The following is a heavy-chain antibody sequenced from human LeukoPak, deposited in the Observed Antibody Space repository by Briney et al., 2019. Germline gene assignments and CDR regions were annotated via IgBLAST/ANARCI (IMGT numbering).Heavy chain of an antibody. CDR3: ARVDTVVVPAGITWFDP. Sequence: ASVKVSCKASGYTFTGYYTHWVRQAPGQGLEWMGWINPNSGGTNYAQKFQGRVTMSRDTSISTAYMELSRLRSDDTAVYYCARVDTVVVPAGITWFDPWGQGTLVTVSS. V-gene: IGHV1-2*02. CDR2: INPNSGGT. D-gene: IGHD2-2*02. J-gene: IGHJ5*02. CDR1: GYTFTGYY.